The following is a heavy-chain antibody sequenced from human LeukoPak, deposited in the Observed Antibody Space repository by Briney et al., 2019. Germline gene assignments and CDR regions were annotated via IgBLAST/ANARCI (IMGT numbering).Heavy chain of an antibody. CDR3: ATRYCSSTSCRNNWFAP. CDR1: GVTFSSYA. V-gene: IGHV1-69*01. J-gene: IGHJ5*02. Sequence: SVKVSCKASGVTFSSYAISWVRQAPGQGLEWMGGIIPIFGTANYAQKFQGRVTSTADESTSTAYMELSSLRSEDTAVYYFATRYCSSTSCRNNWFAPWGQGTLVTVSS. D-gene: IGHD2-2*01. CDR2: IIPIFGTA.